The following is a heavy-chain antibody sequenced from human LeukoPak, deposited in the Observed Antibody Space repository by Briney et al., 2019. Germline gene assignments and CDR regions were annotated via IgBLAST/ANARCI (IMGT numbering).Heavy chain of an antibody. V-gene: IGHV3-30*18. D-gene: IGHD6-19*01. CDR3: AKDLSSGWYLDAFDI. CDR2: ISYDGSIK. J-gene: IGHJ3*02. CDR1: GFTFSSYG. Sequence: GGSLRLSCAASGFTFSSYGMHWVRQAPGKGLEWVAVISYDGSIKYYADSVKGRFTISRDNSKNTLYLQMNSLRAEDTAVYYCAKDLSSGWYLDAFDIWGQGTMVTVSS.